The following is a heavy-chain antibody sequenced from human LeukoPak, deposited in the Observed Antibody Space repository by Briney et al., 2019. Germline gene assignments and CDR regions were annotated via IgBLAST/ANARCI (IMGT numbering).Heavy chain of an antibody. CDR1: GFTFSSYS. J-gene: IGHJ4*02. V-gene: IGHV3-21*01. CDR2: ISSSSSYI. D-gene: IGHD6-13*01. Sequence: RSGGSLRLSCAASGFTFSSYSMNWVRQAPGKGLEWVSSISSSSSYIYYADSVKGRFTISRDNAKNSLYLQMNSLRAEDTAVYYCARDEGYISPTHFDYWGQGTLVTVSS. CDR3: ARDEGYISPTHFDY.